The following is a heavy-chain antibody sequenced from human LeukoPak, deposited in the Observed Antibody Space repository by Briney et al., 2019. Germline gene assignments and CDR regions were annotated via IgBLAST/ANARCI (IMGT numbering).Heavy chain of an antibody. D-gene: IGHD3-10*01. J-gene: IGHJ4*02. Sequence: LRLSCAASGFTVSSNYMTWVRQPPGKGLEWIGSISYSGNTYYNPSLKSRVTISVDTSKNQFSLKLGSVTAADTALYYCARDRNTMVRGVIAYWGQGTLVTVSS. V-gene: IGHV4-39*07. CDR1: GFTVSSNY. CDR2: ISYSGNT. CDR3: ARDRNTMVRGVIAY.